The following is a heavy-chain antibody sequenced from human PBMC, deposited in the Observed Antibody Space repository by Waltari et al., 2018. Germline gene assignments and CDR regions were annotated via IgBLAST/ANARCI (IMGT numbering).Heavy chain of an antibody. V-gene: IGHV4-59*07. Sequence: QVQLQESGPGLVKPSDNLSLTCTVPGGSIRSYYWSWIRQPPGKGLEWIGYIYYSGSTNYNPSLKSRVTISVDTSKNQFSLKLSSVTAADTAVYYCARRKENFDPWGQGTLVTVSS. CDR3: ARRKENFDP. J-gene: IGHJ5*02. CDR2: IYYSGST. CDR1: GGSIRSYY.